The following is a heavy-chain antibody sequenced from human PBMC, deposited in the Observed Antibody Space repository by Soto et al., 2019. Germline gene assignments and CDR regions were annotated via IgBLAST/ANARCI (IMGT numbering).Heavy chain of an antibody. D-gene: IGHD3-22*01. V-gene: IGHV1-18*01. CDR3: ARPRSGYYYDSSGYYLGY. CDR1: GYTFTSYC. J-gene: IGHJ4*02. Sequence: ASVKVSCKASGYTFTSYCISWVRQAPGQGLEWMGWISAYNGNTNYAQKLQGRVTMTTDTSTSTAYMELRSLRSDDTAVYYCARPRSGYYYDSSGYYLGYWGQGTLVTVSS. CDR2: ISAYNGNT.